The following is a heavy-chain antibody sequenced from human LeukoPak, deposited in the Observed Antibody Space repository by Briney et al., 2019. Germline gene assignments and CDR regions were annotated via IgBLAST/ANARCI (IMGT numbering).Heavy chain of an antibody. Sequence: GGSLRLSCAASGFTFSSYSMNWVRQAPGKGLEWVSYISSSSSTIYYADSVKGRFTISRDNAKNSLYLQMNSLRAEDTAIYYCAKVATVTTYALADYWGQGTLVTVSS. CDR3: AKVATVTTYALADY. J-gene: IGHJ4*02. CDR1: GFTFSSYS. D-gene: IGHD4-17*01. CDR2: ISSSSSTI. V-gene: IGHV3-48*01.